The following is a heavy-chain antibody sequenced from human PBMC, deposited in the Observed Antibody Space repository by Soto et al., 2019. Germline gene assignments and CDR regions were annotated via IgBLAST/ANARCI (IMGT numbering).Heavy chain of an antibody. CDR3: AKIGRELRLDYYYGMDV. CDR1: GFTFSSYA. CDR2: ISGSGGST. J-gene: IGHJ6*02. Sequence: GGSLILSCAASGFTFSSYAMSWVRQAPGKGLEWVSAISGSGGSTYYADSVKGRFTISRDNSKNTLYLQMNSLRAEDTAVYYCAKIGRELRLDYYYGMDVWRQGTTVPVSS. V-gene: IGHV3-23*01. D-gene: IGHD1-26*01.